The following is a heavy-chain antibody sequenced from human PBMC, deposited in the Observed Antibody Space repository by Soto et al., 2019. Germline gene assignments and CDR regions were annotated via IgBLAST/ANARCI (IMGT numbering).Heavy chain of an antibody. D-gene: IGHD1-7*01. J-gene: IGHJ3*02. V-gene: IGHV3-48*03. Sequence: GGSLRLSCAASGFTFSSYEMNWVRQAPGKGLGWVSYISSSGSTIYYADSVKGRFTISRDNAKNSLYLQMNSLRAEDTAVYYCARDYRITGTLDAFDIWGQGTMVTVSS. CDR1: GFTFSSYE. CDR3: ARDYRITGTLDAFDI. CDR2: ISSSGSTI.